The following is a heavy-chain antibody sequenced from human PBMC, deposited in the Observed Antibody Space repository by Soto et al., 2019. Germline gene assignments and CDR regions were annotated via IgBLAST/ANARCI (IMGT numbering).Heavy chain of an antibody. J-gene: IGHJ4*02. CDR3: STGRSTYGLDS. CDR2: IKSITGGGTT. D-gene: IGHD5-18*01. CDR1: AFSFTNAW. Sequence: GGSLRLSCVASAFSFTNAWMSWVRQAPGKGLEWVGRIKSITGGGTTDYAAPVKGRFTISRDDSNNTLYLQMNSLKTEDTAVYYCSTGRSTYGLDSWGQGTLVTVSS. V-gene: IGHV3-15*01.